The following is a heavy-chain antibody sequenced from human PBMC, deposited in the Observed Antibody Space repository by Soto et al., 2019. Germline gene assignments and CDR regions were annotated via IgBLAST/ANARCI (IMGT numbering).Heavy chain of an antibody. CDR3: AKTPEMATISSFDY. CDR1: GFTFSSYA. J-gene: IGHJ4*02. CDR2: ISGSGGST. Sequence: EVQLLESGGGLVQPGGSLRLSCAASGFTFSSYAMSWFRQAPGKGLEWVSVISGSGGSTYYADSVKGRFTISRDNSKNTLYLQMNSLRAEDTAVYYCAKTPEMATISSFDYWGQGTLVTVSS. D-gene: IGHD5-12*01. V-gene: IGHV3-23*01.